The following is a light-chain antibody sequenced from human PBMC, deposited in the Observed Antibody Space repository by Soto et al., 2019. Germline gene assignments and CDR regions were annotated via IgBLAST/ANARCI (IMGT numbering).Light chain of an antibody. Sequence: QSVLTQPPSVSGAPGQRVTISCTGSSSNIGAGYDVHWYQHLPGTAPKLLIYGNSNRPSGVSDRFSASKSGTSASLAISGLRSDDEADYYCAAWDDNLNAYVFGSGTKVTVL. CDR1: SSNIGAGYD. CDR2: GNS. J-gene: IGLJ1*01. CDR3: AAWDDNLNAYV. V-gene: IGLV1-40*01.